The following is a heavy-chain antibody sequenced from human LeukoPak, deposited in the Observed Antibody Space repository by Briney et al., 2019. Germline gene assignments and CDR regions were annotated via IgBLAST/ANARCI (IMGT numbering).Heavy chain of an antibody. CDR1: GFTFSSYA. CDR3: AKGAYDYVEIAYFDY. Sequence: PGGSLRLSCAASGFTFSSYAMSRVRQAPGKGLEWVSAISGSGGSTYYADSVKGRFTISRDKSKNTLYLQMNSLRAEDTAVYYCAKGAYDYVEIAYFDYWGQESLVTVSS. V-gene: IGHV3-23*01. D-gene: IGHD5-12*01. CDR2: ISGSGGST. J-gene: IGHJ4*02.